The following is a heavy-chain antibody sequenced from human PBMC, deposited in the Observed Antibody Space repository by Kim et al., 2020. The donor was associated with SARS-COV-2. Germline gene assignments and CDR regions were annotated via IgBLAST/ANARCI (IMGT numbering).Heavy chain of an antibody. Sequence: YADSVKGRFTSTSANARNSVYLQLTSLRAEDTAIYYCAHSEYSSGQYFDFWGRGTLVSVSS. D-gene: IGHD6-19*01. J-gene: IGHJ4*02. CDR3: AHSEYSSGQYFDF. V-gene: IGHV3-48*03.